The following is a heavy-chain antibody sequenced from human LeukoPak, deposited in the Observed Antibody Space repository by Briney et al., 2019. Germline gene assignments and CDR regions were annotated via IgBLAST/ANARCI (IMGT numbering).Heavy chain of an antibody. J-gene: IGHJ3*02. CDR3: ARDPDIVVVPDAFDI. V-gene: IGHV1-18*01. Sequence: GASVKVSCKASGYTFTSYGISWVRQAPRQGLEWMGWISAYNGNTNYAQKLQGRVTMTTDTSTSTAYMELRSLRSDDTAVYYCARDPDIVVVPDAFDIWGQGTMVTVSS. CDR1: GYTFTSYG. CDR2: ISAYNGNT. D-gene: IGHD2-2*01.